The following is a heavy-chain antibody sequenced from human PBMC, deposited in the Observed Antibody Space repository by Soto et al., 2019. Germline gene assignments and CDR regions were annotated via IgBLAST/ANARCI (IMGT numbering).Heavy chain of an antibody. D-gene: IGHD3-10*01. V-gene: IGHV4-34*01. CDR2: INHSGST. Sequence: PSETLSLTCAVYGGSFSGYYWSWIRQPPGKGLEWIGEINHSGSTNYNPSLKSRVTISVDTSKNQFSLKLSSVTAADTAVYYCARPGHAQRAPYYYGMDVWGQGTTVTVSS. J-gene: IGHJ6*02. CDR3: ARPGHAQRAPYYYGMDV. CDR1: GGSFSGYY.